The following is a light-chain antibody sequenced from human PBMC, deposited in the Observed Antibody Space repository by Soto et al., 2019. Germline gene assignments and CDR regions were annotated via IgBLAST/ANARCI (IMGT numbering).Light chain of an antibody. CDR1: QSLEDSDGNSY. CDR2: KIS. J-gene: IGKJ1*01. V-gene: IGKV2-24*01. CDR3: MQATQFPWT. Sequence: IVMTQTPLSSAVMLGQPASISCRSSQSLEDSDGNSYLSWLHQRPGQPPRLLIYKISNRLSGVPDRFSGSGAGTVFTLRISRVEADDVGLYYCMQATQFPWTFGQGTRVEIK.